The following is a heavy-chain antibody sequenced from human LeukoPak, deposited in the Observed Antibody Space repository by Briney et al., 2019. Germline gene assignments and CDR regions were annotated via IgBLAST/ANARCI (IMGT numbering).Heavy chain of an antibody. CDR3: ARGTPRVCSSSWFFDY. V-gene: IGHV4-4*02. CDR1: GGSISSSYW. Sequence: PSETLSLTCAVSGGSISSSYWWSWVRQPPGKGLEWTGEIYHSGSTNYNPSLKRRVSISVDKSKNQFSLKLSSVTAADTAVYYCARGTPRVCSSSWFFDYWGQGTLVTVSS. D-gene: IGHD6-13*01. J-gene: IGHJ4*02. CDR2: IYHSGST.